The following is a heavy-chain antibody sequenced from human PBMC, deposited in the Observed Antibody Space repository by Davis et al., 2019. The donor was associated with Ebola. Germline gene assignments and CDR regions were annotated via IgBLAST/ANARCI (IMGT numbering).Heavy chain of an antibody. V-gene: IGHV1-46*01. Sequence: ASVKVSCKASGGTFSSYAISWVRQAPGQGLEWKGIINPSGGSTSYAQKFQGRVTMTRDTSTSTVYMELSSLRSEDTAVYYCAGQYDGSGYYYEYYFDYWGQGTLVTVSS. CDR1: GGTFSSYA. CDR3: AGQYDGSGYYYEYYFDY. CDR2: INPSGGST. J-gene: IGHJ4*02. D-gene: IGHD3-22*01.